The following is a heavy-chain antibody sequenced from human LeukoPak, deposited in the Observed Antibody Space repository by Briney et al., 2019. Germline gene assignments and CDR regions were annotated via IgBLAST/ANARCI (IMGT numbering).Heavy chain of an antibody. Sequence: ASVKVSCKASGYTFTSYDINWVRQATGQGLEWMGWMNPNSGNTGYAQKFQGRVTITRNTSISTAYMELSSLRSEDTAVYYCARSAIVGSRYAFDIWGQGTMVTVSS. V-gene: IGHV1-8*03. J-gene: IGHJ3*02. CDR3: ARSAIVGSRYAFDI. CDR2: MNPNSGNT. D-gene: IGHD3-22*01. CDR1: GYTFTSYD.